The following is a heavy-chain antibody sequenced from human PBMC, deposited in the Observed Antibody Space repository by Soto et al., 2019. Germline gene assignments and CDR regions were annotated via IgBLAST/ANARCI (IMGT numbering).Heavy chain of an antibody. Sequence: EVQLWESGGGLVQPGGSLRLSCAASGSTFSSYAMSWVRQAPGKGLEWVSVISGSGDSTYYADSVTGRFTISRDNSKNTMYLQMISMRVEDTAVYYCARELAYCSGGNCYMEGAFDIWGQGTMVTVSS. J-gene: IGHJ3*02. V-gene: IGHV3-23*01. D-gene: IGHD2-15*01. CDR2: ISGSGDST. CDR1: GSTFSSYA. CDR3: ARELAYCSGGNCYMEGAFDI.